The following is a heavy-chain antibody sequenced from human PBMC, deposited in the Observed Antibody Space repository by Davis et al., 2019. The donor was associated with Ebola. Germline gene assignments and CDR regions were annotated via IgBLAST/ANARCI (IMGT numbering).Heavy chain of an antibody. CDR2: ISSSSTSR. V-gene: IGHV3-21*06. CDR1: GFSFSSCS. D-gene: IGHD3-22*01. CDR3: ARAYDSVGYDPNFDF. J-gene: IGHJ4*02. Sequence: GGSLRLSCAASGFSFSSCSMNWVRQAPGKGLEWVSSISSSSTSRYYVDSVKGRFTISRDNAKNSLYLQMTGLGAEDTAIYYCARAYDSVGYDPNFDFWGQGTLVTVSS.